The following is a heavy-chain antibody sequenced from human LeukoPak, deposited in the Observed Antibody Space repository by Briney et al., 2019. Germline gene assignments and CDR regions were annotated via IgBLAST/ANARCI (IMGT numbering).Heavy chain of an antibody. CDR1: GGSISSSSYY. CDR3: ARDRYGSGSSHWFDP. J-gene: IGHJ5*02. V-gene: IGHV4-30-4*08. D-gene: IGHD3-10*01. Sequence: SETLSLTCTVSGGSISSSSYYWGWIRQPPGKGLEWIGYIYYSGSTYYNPSLKSRVTISVDTSKNQFSLKLSSVTAADTAVYYCARDRYGSGSSHWFDPWGQGTLVTVSS. CDR2: IYYSGST.